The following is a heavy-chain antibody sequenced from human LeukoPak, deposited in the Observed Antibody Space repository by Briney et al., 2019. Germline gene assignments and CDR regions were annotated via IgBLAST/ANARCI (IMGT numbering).Heavy chain of an antibody. CDR3: ARESGGAGTEKRGYFDY. CDR1: GFTFSSYW. V-gene: IGHV3-7*01. D-gene: IGHD6-13*01. J-gene: IGHJ4*02. Sequence: TGGSLRLSCAASGFTFSSYWMSWVRQAPGKGLEWVANIKQDGGEKYYVDSVKGRFTISRDNAKNSLYLQVNSLRAEDTAVYYCARESGGAGTEKRGYFDYWGQGTLVTVSS. CDR2: IKQDGGEK.